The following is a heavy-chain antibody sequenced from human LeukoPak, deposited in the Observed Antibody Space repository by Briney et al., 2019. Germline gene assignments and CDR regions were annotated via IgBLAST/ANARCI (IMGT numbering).Heavy chain of an antibody. CDR3: ARDFVPHSSGWYCFDY. Sequence: SETLSLTCAVYGGSFSGYYWSWIRQSPGKGLEWIGETYHSGSTNYNPSLKSRVTISLDTSKNQFSLQLNSVTPEDTAVYYCARDFVPHSSGWYCFDYWGQGTLVTVSS. D-gene: IGHD6-19*01. CDR2: TYHSGST. V-gene: IGHV4-34*01. CDR1: GGSFSGYY. J-gene: IGHJ4*02.